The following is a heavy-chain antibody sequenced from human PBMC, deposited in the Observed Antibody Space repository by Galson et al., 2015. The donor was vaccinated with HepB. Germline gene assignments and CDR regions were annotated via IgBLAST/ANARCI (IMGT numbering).Heavy chain of an antibody. J-gene: IGHJ5*02. V-gene: IGHV7-4-1*02. Sequence: SVKASCKASGYTFTNYAVNWVRQAPGQGLEWMGWINTNTGNPAYAQGFTGRFVFSLDTSVSTAYLQISGLKAEDTAVYYCARYLTGFLDPWGQGTLVTVSS. CDR1: GYTFTNYA. CDR3: ARYLTGFLDP. D-gene: IGHD2/OR15-2a*01. CDR2: INTNTGNP.